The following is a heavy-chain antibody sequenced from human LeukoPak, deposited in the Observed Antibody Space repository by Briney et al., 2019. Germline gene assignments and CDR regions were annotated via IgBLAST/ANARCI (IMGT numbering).Heavy chain of an antibody. Sequence: GGSLRLSCAASGFTFSSYGMSWVRQAPGKGLEWVGRIKTKSEIDGGTTDYAAPVKGRFTISRDDSKNTLFLHMNSLRTEDTAVYYCTRSDPDDAFDIWGQGTMVTVSS. V-gene: IGHV3-15*01. CDR1: GFTFSSYG. CDR3: TRSDPDDAFDI. D-gene: IGHD3-3*01. J-gene: IGHJ3*02. CDR2: IKTKSEIDGGTT.